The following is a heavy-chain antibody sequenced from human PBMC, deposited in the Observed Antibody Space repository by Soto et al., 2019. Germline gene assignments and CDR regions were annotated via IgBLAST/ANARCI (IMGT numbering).Heavy chain of an antibody. V-gene: IGHV3-9*01. D-gene: IGHD3-22*01. J-gene: IGHJ4*02. CDR1: GFTFDDYA. Sequence: EVQLVESGGGLKQPGRSLRLSCVASGFTFDDYAMHWVRQVPGKGLEWVSGISWNSRSRGYADSVMGRFSISRDNAKNSLFLQMNSLRPEDTALYYCAKDMLSSDSIGYTAGFDNWGQGPLVTVSS. CDR2: ISWNSRSR. CDR3: AKDMLSSDSIGYTAGFDN.